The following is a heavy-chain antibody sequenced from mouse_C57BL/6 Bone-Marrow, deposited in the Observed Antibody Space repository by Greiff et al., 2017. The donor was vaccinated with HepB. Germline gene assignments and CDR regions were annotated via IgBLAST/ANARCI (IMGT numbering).Heavy chain of an antibody. D-gene: IGHD1-1*01. CDR2: ISYDGSN. J-gene: IGHJ1*03. CDR3: ARDEDYYGSSYWYFDV. Sequence: EVKLMESGPGLVKPSQSLSLTCSVTGYSITSGYYWNWIRQFPGNKLEWMGYISYDGSNNYNPSLKNRISITRDTSKNQFFLKLNSVTTEDTATYYCARDEDYYGSSYWYFDVWGTGTTVTVSS. V-gene: IGHV3-6*01. CDR1: GYSITSGYY.